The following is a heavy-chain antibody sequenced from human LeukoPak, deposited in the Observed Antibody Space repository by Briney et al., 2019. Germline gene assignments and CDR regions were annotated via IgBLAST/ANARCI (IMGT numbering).Heavy chain of an antibody. V-gene: IGHV1-46*01. D-gene: IGHD3-3*01. Sequence: GASVKVSCKASGYTFTSYYMHWVRQAPGQGLEWMGIINPSGGSTSYAQKFQGRVTMARDMSTSTVYMELSRLRSDDTAVYYCARRITIFGVVAGNAFDIWGQGTMVTVSS. J-gene: IGHJ3*02. CDR2: INPSGGST. CDR3: ARRITIFGVVAGNAFDI. CDR1: GYTFTSYY.